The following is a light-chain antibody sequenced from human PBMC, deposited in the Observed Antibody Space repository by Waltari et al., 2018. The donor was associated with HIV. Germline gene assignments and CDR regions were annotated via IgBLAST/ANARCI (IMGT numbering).Light chain of an antibody. CDR3: QQYYSSPYT. V-gene: IGKV4-1*01. CDR2: WAS. J-gene: IGKJ2*01. CDR1: QSVLYSSNNKTY. Sequence: DIVMSQSPDSLAVSLGVRATINCMSSQSVLYSSNNKTYLAWYQQKPGQPPKLLIYWASTRESGVPDRFSGSGSGTQFTLTISNLQAEDVAVYYCQQYYSSPYTFGQGTKLEIK.